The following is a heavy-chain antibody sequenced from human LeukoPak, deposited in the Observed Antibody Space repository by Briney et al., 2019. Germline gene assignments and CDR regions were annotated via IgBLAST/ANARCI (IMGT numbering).Heavy chain of an antibody. CDR2: MNPNSGNT. J-gene: IGHJ4*02. D-gene: IGHD1-26*01. Sequence: ASVKVSCKASGYTFTSYDINWVRQATGQGLEWMGWMNPNSGNTGYAQKFQGRVTITRNTSISTAYMELSSLRSEDTAVYYCAKDVPPYSGSYWRGYYWGQGTLVTVSS. CDR1: GYTFTSYD. CDR3: AKDVPPYSGSYWRGYY. V-gene: IGHV1-8*03.